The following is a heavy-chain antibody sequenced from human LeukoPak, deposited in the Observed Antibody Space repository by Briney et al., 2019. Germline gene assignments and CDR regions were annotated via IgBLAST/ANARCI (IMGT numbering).Heavy chain of an antibody. Sequence: PGGSLRLSCAASGFTFSSYSMNWVRQAPGKGLEWVSSISSSSSYIYYADSVKGRFTISRDNAKNSLYLQMNSLRADDTAVYYCARLYCTGGSCYGKYYFDYWGQGALVTVSS. V-gene: IGHV3-21*01. CDR2: ISSSSSYI. CDR3: ARLYCTGGSCYGKYYFDY. CDR1: GFTFSSYS. J-gene: IGHJ4*02. D-gene: IGHD2-15*01.